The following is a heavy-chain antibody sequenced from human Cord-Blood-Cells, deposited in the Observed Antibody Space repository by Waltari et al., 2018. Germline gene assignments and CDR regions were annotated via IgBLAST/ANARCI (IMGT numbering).Heavy chain of an antibody. CDR2: IYYSGST. CDR1: GGSTSSSSYY. Sequence: QLLLQGSGPGLVKPSETLSLTCNVPGGSTSSSSYYWGWIRQPPGKGLKWIGSIYYSGSTYYTPSLKSRVTISVDTSKNQFSLKLSSVTAADTAVYYCARRSIAAAGTDYWGQGTLVTVSS. D-gene: IGHD6-13*01. CDR3: ARRSIAAAGTDY. V-gene: IGHV4-39*01. J-gene: IGHJ4*02.